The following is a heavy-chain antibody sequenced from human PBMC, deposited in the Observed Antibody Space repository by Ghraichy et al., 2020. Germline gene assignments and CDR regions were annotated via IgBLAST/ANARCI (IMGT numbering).Heavy chain of an antibody. CDR3: ARGEHYQQVIHPYYHGMDV. D-gene: IGHD2-2*01. J-gene: IGHJ6*02. CDR1: GFTVSTNY. V-gene: IGHV3-53*01. Sequence: GGSLRLSCAASGFTVSTNYMTWVRQAPGKGLEWVSVIYTDGSTYYADSVKGRFTISGDNSKNTLYLQMDSLRAEDTAVYYCARGEHYQQVIHPYYHGMDVWGQGTTVTVSS. CDR2: IYTDGST.